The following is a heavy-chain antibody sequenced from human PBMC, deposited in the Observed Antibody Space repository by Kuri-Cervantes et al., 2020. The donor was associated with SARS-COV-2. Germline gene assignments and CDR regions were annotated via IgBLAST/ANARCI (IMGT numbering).Heavy chain of an antibody. CDR1: GFTFSSYA. CDR3: ARDYCSSTSCYTYYYYGMDV. D-gene: IGHD2-2*02. J-gene: IGHJ6*02. CDR2: ISYDGSNK. V-gene: IGHV3-30-3*01. Sequence: GESLKISCAASGFTFSSYAMHWVRQAPGKGLEWVAVISYDGSNKYYADSVKGRFTISRDNSKNTLYLQMNSLGAEDTAVYYCARDYCSSTSCYTYYYYGMDVWGQGTTVTVSS.